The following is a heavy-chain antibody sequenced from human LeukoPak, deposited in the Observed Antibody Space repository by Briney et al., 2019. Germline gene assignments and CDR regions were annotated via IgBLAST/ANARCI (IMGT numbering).Heavy chain of an antibody. CDR2: IKHSGST. Sequence: SETLSLTCAVYGGSFTGYYWSWIRQPPGKGLEWIGEIKHSGSTNFNPSLESRVTLSVDTSKNQFSLKVSSVTAADTAVYYCARKAYYGSGKFKSHYGMDVWANGTTATVSS. J-gene: IGHJ6*04. CDR1: GGSFTGYY. CDR3: ARKAYYGSGKFKSHYGMDV. D-gene: IGHD3-10*01. V-gene: IGHV4-34*01.